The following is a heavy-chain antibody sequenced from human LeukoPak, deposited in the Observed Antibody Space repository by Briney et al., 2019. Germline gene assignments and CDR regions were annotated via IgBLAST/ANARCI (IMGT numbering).Heavy chain of an antibody. Sequence: GASVKVSCKASGGTFSSYAISWVRQAPGQGLEWMGRIIPILGIANYAQKFQGRVTITADKSTSTAYMELSSLRPEDTAVYYCARPESGYSSGWYLDYWGQGTLVTVSS. CDR3: ARPESGYSSGWYLDY. J-gene: IGHJ4*02. D-gene: IGHD6-19*01. CDR1: GGTFSSYA. CDR2: IIPILGIA. V-gene: IGHV1-69*04.